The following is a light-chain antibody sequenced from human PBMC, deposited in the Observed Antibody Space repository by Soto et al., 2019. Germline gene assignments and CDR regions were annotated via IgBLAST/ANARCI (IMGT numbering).Light chain of an antibody. CDR2: YDN. V-gene: IGLV3-21*04. J-gene: IGLJ2*01. CDR3: QVWDTSSDHVV. Sequence: SYELTQPPSVSVAPGKTARITCGGNNIGSKSAHWYQQKPGQAPVLVIYYDNTRPSGIAERTSGSNSGNTATLTFSRVEAGDEADYYCQVWDTSSDHVVFGGGTQLTVL. CDR1: NIGSKS.